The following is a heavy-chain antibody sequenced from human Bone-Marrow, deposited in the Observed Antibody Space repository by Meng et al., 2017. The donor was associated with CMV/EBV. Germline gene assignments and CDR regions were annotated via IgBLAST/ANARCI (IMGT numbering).Heavy chain of an antibody. J-gene: IGHJ5*02. CDR2: ISAYNGNT. V-gene: IGHV1-18*01. CDR1: GGTFSSYA. CDR3: ARLREYCSSTSCYFDWFDP. D-gene: IGHD2-2*01. Sequence: ASVKVSCKASGGTFSSYAISWVRQAPGQGLEWMGWISAYNGNTNYAQKLQGRVTMTTDTSTSTAYMELRSLRSDDTAVYYCARLREYCSSTSCYFDWFDPWGQGTLVTVSS.